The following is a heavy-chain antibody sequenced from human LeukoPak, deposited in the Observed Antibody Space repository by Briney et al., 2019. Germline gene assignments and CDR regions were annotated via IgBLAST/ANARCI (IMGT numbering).Heavy chain of an antibody. Sequence: ASVKVSCKASGYTFTGYYMHWVRQAPGQGLEWMGRINPNSGGTNYAQKFQGRVTMTRDTSISTAYMELSRLRSDDTAAYYCARGTMTTVTTGIGYWGQGTLVTVSS. D-gene: IGHD4-17*01. J-gene: IGHJ4*02. CDR1: GYTFTGYY. CDR2: INPNSGGT. V-gene: IGHV1-2*06. CDR3: ARGTMTTVTTGIGY.